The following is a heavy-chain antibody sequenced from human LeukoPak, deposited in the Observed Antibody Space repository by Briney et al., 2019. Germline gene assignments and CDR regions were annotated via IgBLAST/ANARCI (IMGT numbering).Heavy chain of an antibody. CDR2: IGGSGANT. CDR1: GLTFSMYA. V-gene: IGHV3-23*01. J-gene: IGHJ4*02. Sequence: GGSLRLSCAASGLTFSMYAMSWVRQAPGKGLEWVSAIGGSGANTYYADSVKGRFTISRDNSKNTLFLQVSSLRAEDTAIYYCAAHNTAITIYDYWGQGTLVTVSS. D-gene: IGHD3-9*01. CDR3: AAHNTAITIYDY.